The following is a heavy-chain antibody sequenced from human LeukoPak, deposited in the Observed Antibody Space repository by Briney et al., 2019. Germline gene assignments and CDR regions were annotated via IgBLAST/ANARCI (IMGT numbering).Heavy chain of an antibody. J-gene: IGHJ4*02. V-gene: IGHV4-4*02. D-gene: IGHD4-17*01. CDR1: GGSISSSNW. CDR3: ARAGGSTVSHSDY. CDR2: IYHSGST. Sequence: PSETLSLTCAVSGGSISSSNWWSWVRQPPGKGLEWIGEIYHSGSTNYNPSLKSRVTISVDKSKNQFSLKLSSVTAADTAVYYCARAGGSTVSHSDYWGQGTLVTVSS.